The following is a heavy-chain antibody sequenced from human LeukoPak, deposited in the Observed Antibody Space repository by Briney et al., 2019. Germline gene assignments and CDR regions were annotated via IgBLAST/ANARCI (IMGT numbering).Heavy chain of an antibody. CDR1: GFTFSDHY. V-gene: IGHV3-11*04. CDR2: ISHTGTTM. J-gene: IGHJ4*02. D-gene: IGHD4-23*01. Sequence: GGSLRLSCAASGFTFSDHYMSWIRQAPGKGLEWVSYISHTGTTMYYADPVKGRFTLSRDNARNSLYLQMNSLRAEDTALYYCARDETYGGNSGYWGQGTLVTVSS. CDR3: ARDETYGGNSGY.